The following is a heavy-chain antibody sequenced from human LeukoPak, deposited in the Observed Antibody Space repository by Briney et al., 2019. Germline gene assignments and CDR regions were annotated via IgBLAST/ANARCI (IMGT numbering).Heavy chain of an antibody. J-gene: IGHJ6*03. Sequence: RGESLKISCKGSGYSFTSYWIGWVRQMPGKGLEWMGIIYPGDSDTRYSPSFQGQVTISADKSISTAYLQWSSLKASDTAMYYCARSQSDNYYYYYYMDVWGKGTTVTVSS. CDR2: IYPGDSDT. V-gene: IGHV5-51*01. CDR3: ARSQSDNYYYYYYMDV. D-gene: IGHD1-1*01. CDR1: GYSFTSYW.